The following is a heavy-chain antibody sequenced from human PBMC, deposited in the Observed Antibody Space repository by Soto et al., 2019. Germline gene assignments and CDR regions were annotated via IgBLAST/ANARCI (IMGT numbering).Heavy chain of an antibody. V-gene: IGHV3-23*04. J-gene: IGHJ4*02. CDR3: ARDLTTHDY. CDR1: GFTFSSYG. CDR2: LGGIGA. Sequence: VQLVESGGGVVQPGRSLRLSCAASGFTFSSYGMHWVRQAPGKGLEWVSTLGGIGAFYADSVKGRFTISRDDSKNTVSLQMNSLRGEDTAIYYCARDLTTHDYWGQGTVVTVSS.